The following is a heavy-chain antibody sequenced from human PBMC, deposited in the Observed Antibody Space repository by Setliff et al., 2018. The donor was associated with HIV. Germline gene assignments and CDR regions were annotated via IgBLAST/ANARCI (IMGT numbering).Heavy chain of an antibody. V-gene: IGHV4-59*08. D-gene: IGHD5-12*01. J-gene: IGHJ4*02. Sequence: SSETLSLTCTVSGDSIRGYYWSWIRQPPGKGLEWMGHVFYTGFAAYNPSLKSRLTISVDTSKSQFSLRLTSVTAAGTAIYYCARQVSIPGVAITPVDYWGQGALVTV. CDR1: GDSIRGYY. CDR2: VFYTGFA. CDR3: ARQVSIPGVAITPVDY.